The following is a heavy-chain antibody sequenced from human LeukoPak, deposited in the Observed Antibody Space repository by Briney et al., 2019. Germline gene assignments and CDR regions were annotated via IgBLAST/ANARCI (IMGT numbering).Heavy chain of an antibody. CDR1: GFTFNAYG. J-gene: IGHJ4*02. Sequence: GGSLRLSCATSGFTFNAYGMHWVRQAPGKGLEWVAVISYDGSDKYYTDSVKGRFTISRDNSKNTVYLQMNSLRAEDAAVYYCVGTVPAASTQHWDYWGQGTVVTVSS. CDR2: ISYDGSDK. V-gene: IGHV3-30*03. D-gene: IGHD2-2*01. CDR3: VGTVPAASTQHWDY.